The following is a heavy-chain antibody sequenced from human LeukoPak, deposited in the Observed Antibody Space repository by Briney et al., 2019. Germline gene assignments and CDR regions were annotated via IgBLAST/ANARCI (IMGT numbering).Heavy chain of an antibody. CDR3: VTLTTAVNQGAFDI. D-gene: IGHD3-9*01. CDR2: IYSGGST. V-gene: IGHV3-53*01. CDR1: GFTVSSNY. J-gene: IGHJ3*02. Sequence: GGSLRLSCAASGFTVSSNYMSWVRQAPGKGLEWVSVIYSGGSTYYADSVKGRFTISRDNAENTLDLQMKSLRAEDTAVYYCVTLTTAVNQGAFDIWGQGTMVTVSS.